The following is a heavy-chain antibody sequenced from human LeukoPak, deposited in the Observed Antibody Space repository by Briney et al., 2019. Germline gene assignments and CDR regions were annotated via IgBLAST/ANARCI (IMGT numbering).Heavy chain of an antibody. J-gene: IGHJ4*02. CDR3: AGVYPLTTVTSFDY. V-gene: IGHV1-2*02. D-gene: IGHD4-17*01. Sequence: ASVKVSCKASGYTFTGYYMHWVRQAPGQGLEWMGWINPNSGGTNYAQKFQGRVTMTRDTSISTAYMELSRLRSDDTAVYYCAGVYPLTTVTSFDYWGQGTLVTVSS. CDR1: GYTFTGYY. CDR2: INPNSGGT.